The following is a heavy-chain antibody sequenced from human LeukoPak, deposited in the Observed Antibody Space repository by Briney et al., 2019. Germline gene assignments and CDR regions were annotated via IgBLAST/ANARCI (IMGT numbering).Heavy chain of an antibody. CDR2: INAGNGNT. D-gene: IGHD6-6*01. Sequence: GASVKVSCKASGGTFSSYAISWVRQAPGQRLEWMGWINAGNGNTKYSQKFQGRVTITRDTSASTAYMELSSLRSEDTAVYYCARVFDSDESMWGQGTLVTVSS. J-gene: IGHJ4*02. CDR3: ARVFDSDESM. CDR1: GGTFSSYA. V-gene: IGHV1-3*01.